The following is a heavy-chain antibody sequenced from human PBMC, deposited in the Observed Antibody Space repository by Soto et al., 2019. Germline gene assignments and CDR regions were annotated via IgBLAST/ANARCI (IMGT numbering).Heavy chain of an antibody. Sequence: QITLKESGPTLVTPTQPLTLTCSFSGFSLTTDGVGVGWVRQPPGEALEWLALIYWDDDERYSPSLKTRLTITKVPSKNQVVLIMTNMDPVDTATYYCAHSRNLITEDAQVGDFDYWGQGTLVTVSS. D-gene: IGHD3-10*01. V-gene: IGHV2-5*02. J-gene: IGHJ4*02. CDR1: GFSLTTDGVG. CDR3: AHSRNLITEDAQVGDFDY. CDR2: IYWDDDE.